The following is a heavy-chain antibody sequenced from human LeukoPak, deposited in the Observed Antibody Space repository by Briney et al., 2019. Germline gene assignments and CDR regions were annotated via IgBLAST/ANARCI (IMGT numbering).Heavy chain of an antibody. CDR2: INHSGST. CDR1: GGSFSGYY. CDR3: ARDRQRYSYGPSAQDY. V-gene: IGHV4-34*01. D-gene: IGHD5-18*01. J-gene: IGHJ4*02. Sequence: KLSETLSLTCAVYGGSFSGYYWSWIRQPPGKGLEWIGEINHSGSTNYNPSLKSRVTISVDTSKNQFSLKLSSVTAADTAVYYCARDRQRYSYGPSAQDYWGQGTLVTVSS.